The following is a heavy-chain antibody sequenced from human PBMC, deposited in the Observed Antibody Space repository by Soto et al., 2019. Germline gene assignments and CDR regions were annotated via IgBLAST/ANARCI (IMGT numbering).Heavy chain of an antibody. D-gene: IGHD3-16*01. CDR3: ARAKGAYNWFDP. J-gene: IGHJ5*02. CDR1: GGSISSYY. V-gene: IGHV4-59*12. Sequence: SETLSLTCTVSGGSISSYYWSWIRQPPGKGLEWIGYIYHSGSTNYNPSLKSRVTISVDRSKNQFSLKLSSVTAADTAVYYCARAKGAYNWFDPWGQGTLVTVSS. CDR2: IYHSGST.